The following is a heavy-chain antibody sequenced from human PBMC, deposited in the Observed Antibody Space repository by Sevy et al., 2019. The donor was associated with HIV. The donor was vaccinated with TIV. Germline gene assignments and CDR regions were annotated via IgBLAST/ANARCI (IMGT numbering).Heavy chain of an antibody. J-gene: IGHJ6*02. CDR3: ARDGVRLTMVHGVISYYYGLDV. CDR1: GFTFSTYR. V-gene: IGHV3-21*01. Sequence: GGSLRLSCAASGFTFSTYRMNWVRQAPGKGLEWVSSISGSSNYIYYADSVKGRFTTSRESAKKSLYLQLISLRAEDTAVYYCARDGVRLTMVHGVISYYYGLDVWGQGTTVTVSS. D-gene: IGHD3-10*01. CDR2: ISGSSNYI.